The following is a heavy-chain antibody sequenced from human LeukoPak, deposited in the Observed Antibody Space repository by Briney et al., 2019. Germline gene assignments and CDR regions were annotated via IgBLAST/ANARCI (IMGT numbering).Heavy chain of an antibody. CDR2: IKQDGSAK. Sequence: GGSLRLSCAASGFTFSDYWMSWVRQASGEGLEWVANIKQDGSAKNYVDSVKGRFTISRDNAKKSLYLQMNSLRAEDTAVYYCAPPPIAATGNWGQGTLVTVSS. V-gene: IGHV3-7*01. CDR3: APPPIAATGN. D-gene: IGHD6-13*01. CDR1: GFTFSDYW. J-gene: IGHJ4*02.